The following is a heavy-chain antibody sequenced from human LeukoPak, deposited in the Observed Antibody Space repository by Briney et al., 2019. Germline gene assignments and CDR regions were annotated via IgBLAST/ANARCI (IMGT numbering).Heavy chain of an antibody. CDR3: ARNPQEDIVVVVAATEDYYYGMDV. Sequence: GGSLRLSCAASGFTFSSYSMNWVRQAPGKGLEWVSSISSSSSYIYYADSVKGRFTISRDNAKNSLYLQMNSLRAEDTAVYYCARNPQEDIVVVVAATEDYYYGMDVWGQGTTVTVSS. V-gene: IGHV3-21*01. CDR1: GFTFSSYS. CDR2: ISSSSSYI. D-gene: IGHD2-15*01. J-gene: IGHJ6*02.